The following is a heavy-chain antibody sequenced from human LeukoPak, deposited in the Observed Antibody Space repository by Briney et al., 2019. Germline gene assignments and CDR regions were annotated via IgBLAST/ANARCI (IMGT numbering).Heavy chain of an antibody. V-gene: IGHV5-51*01. CDR1: GFSFISHR. CDR3: ARRGGHLRGPYHNMDV. Sequence: PGESLKISCKGSGFSFISHRIGWVRQMPGKGLEWMGFIYPGDSDARYSPSFQGLVTMSADKSISTVYLQWSSLQASDSAVYYCARRGGHLRGPYHNMDVWGQGTAVTVSS. CDR2: IYPGDSDA. D-gene: IGHD2-2*01. J-gene: IGHJ6*02.